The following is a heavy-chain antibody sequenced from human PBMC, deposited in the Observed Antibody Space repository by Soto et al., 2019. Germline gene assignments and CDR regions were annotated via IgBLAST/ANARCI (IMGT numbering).Heavy chain of an antibody. CDR2: ISSTSTTI. Sequence: LRLSCAASGFTFNNFAMNWVRQAPGKGPEWVSYISSTSTTIYYTDSVKGRFTSSRDNAENSLYLQMNSLRDEDTAVYYCARDSYSSSRYDDRGFAYWGQGTLVTVSS. D-gene: IGHD6-13*01. J-gene: IGHJ4*02. CDR1: GFTFNNFA. V-gene: IGHV3-48*02. CDR3: ARDSYSSSRYDDRGFAY.